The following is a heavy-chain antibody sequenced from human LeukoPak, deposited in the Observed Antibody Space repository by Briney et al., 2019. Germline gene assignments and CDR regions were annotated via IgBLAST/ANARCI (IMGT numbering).Heavy chain of an antibody. V-gene: IGHV3-15*01. J-gene: IGHJ4*02. CDR2: IRSKADSETT. D-gene: IGHD3-3*01. CDR1: GFSFSDAW. CDR3: TTGRFPSRY. Sequence: GVSLRLSCVVSGFSFSDAWMSWVRQAPGKGLEWIGRIRSKADSETTEYAAPVKRRFSISRDDSKKTLYLQMNSLKTEDTAVYYCTTGRFPSRYWGQGTLVTVSS.